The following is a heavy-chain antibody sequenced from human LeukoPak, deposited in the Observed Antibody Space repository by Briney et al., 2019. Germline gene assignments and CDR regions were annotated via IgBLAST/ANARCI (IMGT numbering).Heavy chain of an antibody. J-gene: IGHJ5*02. CDR1: GFTVSNNY. CDR2: IYSGGNT. V-gene: IGHV3-53*01. Sequence: GGSLRLSCAASGFTVSNNYMTWVRQAPGKGLEWVSVIYSGGNTHYADSVKGRFTISRDNSKNTLYLQMNSLRAEDTAVYYCARDAPSNAATWGQGTLVTVSS. D-gene: IGHD4-11*01. CDR3: ARDAPSNAAT.